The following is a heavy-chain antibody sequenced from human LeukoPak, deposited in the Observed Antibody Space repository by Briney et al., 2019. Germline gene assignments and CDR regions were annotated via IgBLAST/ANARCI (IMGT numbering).Heavy chain of an antibody. CDR2: ISGSGANT. CDR3: AKDAGSPGSGSYYTPSFDY. J-gene: IGHJ4*02. V-gene: IGHV3-23*01. D-gene: IGHD3-10*01. Sequence: GGSLRLSCAASGFIFSSYAMSWVRQVPGKGLQWVSSISGSGANTYNADSVKGRFTISRDNSKNTLYLQMNSLRAEDTAVYYCAKDAGSPGSGSYYTPSFDYWGQGTLVTVSS. CDR1: GFIFSSYA.